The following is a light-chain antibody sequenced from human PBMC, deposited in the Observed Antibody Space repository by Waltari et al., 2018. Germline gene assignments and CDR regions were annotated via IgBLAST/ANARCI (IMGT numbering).Light chain of an antibody. Sequence: DIQMTQSPSSLSAYVGARVTLTCRASKGISRWLAWYQQKPGKALKSLIYGASSLQIGVPSRFSGSGSGTDFTLTISSLQPEDFATYYCQQYNSFPITFGQGTRLEIK. V-gene: IGKV1D-16*01. J-gene: IGKJ5*01. CDR3: QQYNSFPIT. CDR1: KGISRW. CDR2: GAS.